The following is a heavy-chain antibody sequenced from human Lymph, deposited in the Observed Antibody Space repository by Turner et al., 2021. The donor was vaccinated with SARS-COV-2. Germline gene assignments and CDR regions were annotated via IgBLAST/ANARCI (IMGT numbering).Heavy chain of an antibody. CDR1: GFTFNNAW. J-gene: IGHJ4*02. CDR2: FKSKTDGRTT. Sequence: EVQLLQSGGGLVKPGASLRLSCAASGFTFNNAWMSWVRQAPGKGLGKVGRFKSKTDGRTTDYDAPVKGRFTISRDDSKNTLYLQMNSLKTEDTAVYYCTTEPGQLVPYFDYWGQGTLVTVSS. V-gene: IGHV3-15*01. D-gene: IGHD6-6*01. CDR3: TTEPGQLVPYFDY.